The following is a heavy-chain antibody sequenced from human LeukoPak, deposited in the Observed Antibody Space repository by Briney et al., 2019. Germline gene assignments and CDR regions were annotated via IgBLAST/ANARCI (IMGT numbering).Heavy chain of an antibody. CDR1: GGTFSSYA. J-gene: IGHJ4*02. CDR2: IIPIFDTA. Sequence: ASVKVSCKASGGTFSSYAISWVRQAPGQGLEWMGGIIPIFDTANYAQKFQGRVTITTDESTSTAYMELSSLRSEDTAVYYCARGTDIVATTQSRGYYFDYWGQGTLVTVSS. D-gene: IGHD5-12*01. CDR3: ARGTDIVATTQSRGYYFDY. V-gene: IGHV1-69*05.